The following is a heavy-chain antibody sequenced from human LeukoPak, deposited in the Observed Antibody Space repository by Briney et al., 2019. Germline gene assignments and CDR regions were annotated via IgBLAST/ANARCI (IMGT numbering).Heavy chain of an antibody. Sequence: SQTLSLTCALSGDSFSSDSSVWHWIRQSPSRGLEWLGRTYFRSKWYNDSAVSVKSRITIDPDTSMNQFSLRLNSVTPEDTGVYYCARGYRAYPHWGQGTLVTVSS. CDR2: TYFRSKWYN. V-gene: IGHV6-1*01. CDR1: GDSFSSDSSV. D-gene: IGHD1-26*01. CDR3: ARGYRAYPH. J-gene: IGHJ4*02.